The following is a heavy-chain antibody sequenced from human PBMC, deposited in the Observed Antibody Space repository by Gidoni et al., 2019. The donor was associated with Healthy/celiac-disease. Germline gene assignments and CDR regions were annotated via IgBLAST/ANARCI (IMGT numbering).Heavy chain of an antibody. D-gene: IGHD3-22*01. V-gene: IGHV4-39*01. CDR2: IYYRGST. CDR3: ARQGFDYYDSSGN. J-gene: IGHJ4*02. CDR1: GGSLSSSSYY. Sequence: QLQLQESGPGLVKPSETLSLTCTVSGGSLSSSSYYWGWIRQPPGKGLEWIGSIYYRGSTYYNTSLKSRVTISVDTSKNQFSLKLSSVTAADTAVYYCARQGFDYYDSSGNWGQGTLVTVSS.